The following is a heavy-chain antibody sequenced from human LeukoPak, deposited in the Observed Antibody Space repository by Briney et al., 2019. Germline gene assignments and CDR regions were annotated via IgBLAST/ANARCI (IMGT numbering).Heavy chain of an antibody. Sequence: GGSLRLSCAVSGFTFSSYGMYWVRQAPGKGLEWVAFIRYDGSNKYYADSVKGRFTISRDNSKNTLYLQMNSLRVEDTAVYYCARDSSMLRGPLVIYYFDFWGQGTLVTVSS. CDR3: ARDSSMLRGPLVIYYFDF. CDR2: IRYDGSNK. J-gene: IGHJ4*02. V-gene: IGHV3-30*02. CDR1: GFTFSSYG. D-gene: IGHD3-10*01.